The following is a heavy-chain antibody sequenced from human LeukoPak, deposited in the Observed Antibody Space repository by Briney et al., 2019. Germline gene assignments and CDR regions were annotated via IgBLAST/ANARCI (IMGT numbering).Heavy chain of an antibody. V-gene: IGHV3-23*01. J-gene: IGHJ6*03. CDR2: ISGRGDNT. D-gene: IGHD1-26*01. Sequence: GGSLRLSCAASGFTFSSYAMSWVRQAPGKGLECVSVISGRGDNTYYADSVKGRFTISRDNSKNTLYLKMNSLRAEDTAVYYCAKNRGTDYYYYMDVWGKGTTVTVSS. CDR3: AKNRGTDYYYYMDV. CDR1: GFTFSSYA.